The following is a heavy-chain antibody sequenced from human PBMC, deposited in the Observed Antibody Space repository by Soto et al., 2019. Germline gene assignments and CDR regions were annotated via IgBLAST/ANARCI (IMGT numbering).Heavy chain of an antibody. D-gene: IGHD6-13*01. CDR3: AKDLLGAAAENPYYYYGMDV. Sequence: GGSLRLSCAASGFTFSSYAMSWVRQAPGKGLEWVSAISGSGGSTYYADSVKGRFTISRDNSKNTLYLQMNSLRAEDTAVYYCAKDLLGAAAENPYYYYGMDVWGQGTTVTVSS. CDR2: ISGSGGST. V-gene: IGHV3-23*01. J-gene: IGHJ6*02. CDR1: GFTFSSYA.